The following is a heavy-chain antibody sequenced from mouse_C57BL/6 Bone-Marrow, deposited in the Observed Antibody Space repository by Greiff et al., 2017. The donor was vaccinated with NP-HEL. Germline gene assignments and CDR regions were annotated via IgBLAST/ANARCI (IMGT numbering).Heavy chain of an antibody. CDR2: ISDGGSYT. CDR3: ARAGYSNYDYYAMDY. D-gene: IGHD2-5*01. V-gene: IGHV5-4*03. Sequence: EVKLMESGGGLVKPGGSLKLSCAASGFTFSSYAMSWVRQTPEKRLEWVATISDGGSYTYYPDNVKGRFTISRDNTKNNLYLQMSHLKSEDTAMYYCARAGYSNYDYYAMDYWGQGTSVTVSS. J-gene: IGHJ4*01. CDR1: GFTFSSYA.